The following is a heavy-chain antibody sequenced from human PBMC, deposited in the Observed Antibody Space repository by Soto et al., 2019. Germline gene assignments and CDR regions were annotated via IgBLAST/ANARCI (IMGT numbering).Heavy chain of an antibody. CDR1: GFPVSSNY. D-gene: IGHD5-12*01. V-gene: IGHV3-53*04. Sequence: EVQLVESGGGLVQPGGSLRLSCAASGFPVSSNYMSWVRQAPGKGLEWVSVIYSGGSTYYADSVKGRFTISRHNSKNTLYLQMNSLRAEDTDVYYCARGATYYCYGMDVWGQGTTVTVS. CDR2: IYSGGST. J-gene: IGHJ6*02. CDR3: ARGATYYCYGMDV.